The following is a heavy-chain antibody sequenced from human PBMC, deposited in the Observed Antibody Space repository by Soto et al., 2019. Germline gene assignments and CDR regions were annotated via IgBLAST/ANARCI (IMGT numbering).Heavy chain of an antibody. V-gene: IGHV4-34*01. CDR1: GGSFSGYY. J-gene: IGHJ6*02. CDR2: INHSGST. D-gene: IGHD3-9*01. Sequence: SETLSLTCAVYGGSFSGYYWSWIRQPPGKGLEWIGEINHSGSTNYNPSLKSRVTISVDTSKNQFSLKLSSVTAADTAVYYCARGRVHRLTYDILTGPKGGMDVWGQGTTVTVSS. CDR3: ARGRVHRLTYDILTGPKGGMDV.